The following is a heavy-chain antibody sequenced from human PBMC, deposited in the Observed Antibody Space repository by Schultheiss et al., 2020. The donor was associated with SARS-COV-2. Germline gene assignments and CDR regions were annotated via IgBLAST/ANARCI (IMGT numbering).Heavy chain of an antibody. D-gene: IGHD3-10*01. V-gene: IGHV1-18*01. J-gene: IGHJ5*02. CDR1: GYTFTSYG. CDR2: ISAYNGNT. CDR3: ARQFGELFQTRDWFDP. Sequence: ASVKVSCKASGYTFTSYGISWVRQAPGQGLEWMGWISAYNGNTNYAQKLQGRVTITRDTSASTAYMELSSLRSEDTAVYYCARQFGELFQTRDWFDPWGQGTLVTVSS.